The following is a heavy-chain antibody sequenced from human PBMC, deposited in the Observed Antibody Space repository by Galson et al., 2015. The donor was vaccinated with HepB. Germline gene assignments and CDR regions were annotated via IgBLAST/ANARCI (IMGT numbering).Heavy chain of an antibody. CDR1: GYTFVNYG. Sequence: SVKVSCKASGYTFVNYGFSWVRQAPGQGLEWMGWIGAFNGNTDYAQKVKGRVTMTTDTSMSTGYMELRGLRSDDTAVYYCARVTMIRGVQNWFDPWGQGTLVTVSS. J-gene: IGHJ5*02. D-gene: IGHD3-10*01. CDR3: ARVTMIRGVQNWFDP. V-gene: IGHV1-18*04. CDR2: IGAFNGNT.